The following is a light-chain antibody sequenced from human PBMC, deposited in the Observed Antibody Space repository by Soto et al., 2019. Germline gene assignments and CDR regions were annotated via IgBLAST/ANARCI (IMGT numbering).Light chain of an antibody. CDR1: QSISSW. J-gene: IGKJ1*01. Sequence: DIQMTQSPSTLSASVGDRVTITCRASQSISSWVAWYHQKPGKAPKLLIYKASSLESGVPSRFSGSGSGTEFTLTISTLQPDDFANYYCQQYNSYWTFGQGTKVEIK. V-gene: IGKV1-5*03. CDR3: QQYNSYWT. CDR2: KAS.